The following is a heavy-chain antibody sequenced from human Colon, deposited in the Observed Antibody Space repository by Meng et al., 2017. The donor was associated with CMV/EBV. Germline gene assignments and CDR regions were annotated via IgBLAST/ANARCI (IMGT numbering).Heavy chain of an antibody. CDR3: ATLRIYDSTISDF. D-gene: IGHD5/OR15-5a*01. V-gene: IGHV1-2*02. CDR1: GYPFTIHY. J-gene: IGHJ4*02. Sequence: ASVKVSCKTSGYPFTIHYIHWVRQAPGRGLEWMGWMNPNSGDTNYAQKFQDRVEMTRDTTVNTAYLDLTSLRSADTAVYYCATLRIYDSTISDFWGQGTLVTVSS. CDR2: MNPNSGDT.